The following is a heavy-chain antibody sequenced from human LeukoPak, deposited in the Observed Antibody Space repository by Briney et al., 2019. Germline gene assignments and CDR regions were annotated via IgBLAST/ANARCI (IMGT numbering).Heavy chain of an antibody. D-gene: IGHD6-13*01. CDR1: GGTFSGYY. J-gene: IGHJ6*02. Sequence: PSETLSLTCAVYGGTFSGYYWSWIRQPLGKGLEWIGEINHSGSTKYNPSLKSRVTISVDTSKNQVSLKLSPVTAADTAVYYCAREHRYSSSWYYYYGMDVWGQGTTVTVSS. CDR2: INHSGST. V-gene: IGHV4-34*01. CDR3: AREHRYSSSWYYYYGMDV.